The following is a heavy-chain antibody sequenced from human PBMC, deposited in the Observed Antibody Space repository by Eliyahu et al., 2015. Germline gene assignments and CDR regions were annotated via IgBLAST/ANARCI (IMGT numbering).Heavy chain of an antibody. CDR1: EYTFTRFW. CDR3: ARLPAGYDSSRFNPDH. J-gene: IGHJ4*02. D-gene: IGHD3-22*01. CDR2: IDPSGSXX. V-gene: IGHV5-10-1*03. Sequence: EVQLVQSGPXVKXPGESLRISCKESEYTFTRFWITWVRQMPGKGLEWMGRIDPSGSXXDYSPSCQGHVTISADKSISTAYLQWASLRASDTAMYYCARLPAGYDSSRFNPDHWGQGTLVTVST.